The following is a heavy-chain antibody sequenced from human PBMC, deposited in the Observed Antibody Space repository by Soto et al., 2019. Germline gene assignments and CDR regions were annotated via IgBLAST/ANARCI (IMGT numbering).Heavy chain of an antibody. Sequence: QLQLLESGPGLVKASETLSLTCSVSGGSISTSRSYWAWIRQPPGKGLEWLANIFYSGSTFYNPSLASRVSVSVDTSKNEFSLKLRSETAADTAVYYCARQPTTGDTDLWFDPWGQGTLVTVSS. V-gene: IGHV4-39*01. J-gene: IGHJ5*02. D-gene: IGHD2-21*01. CDR1: GGSISTSRSY. CDR2: IFYSGST. CDR3: ARQPTTGDTDLWFDP.